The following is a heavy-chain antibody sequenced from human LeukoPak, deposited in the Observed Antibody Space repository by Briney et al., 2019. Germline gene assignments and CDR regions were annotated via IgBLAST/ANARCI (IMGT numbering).Heavy chain of an antibody. CDR3: ARDQSIAAADPFDY. J-gene: IGHJ4*02. CDR2: ISSSSSYI. CDR1: GFTFSRYS. Sequence: PGGSLRLSCAASGFTFSRYSMNWVRQAPGKGLGWVSSISSSSSYIYYADSVKGRFTISRDNAKNSLYLQMNSLRAEDTAVYYCARDQSIAAADPFDYWGQGTLVTVSS. D-gene: IGHD6-13*01. V-gene: IGHV3-21*01.